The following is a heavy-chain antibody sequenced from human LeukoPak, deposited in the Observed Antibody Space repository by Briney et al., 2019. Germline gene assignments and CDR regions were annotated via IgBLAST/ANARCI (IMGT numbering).Heavy chain of an antibody. D-gene: IGHD3-10*01. J-gene: IGHJ4*02. CDR2: IYSGGST. Sequence: PGGSLRLSCAASGFTVSSNYMSWVRQAPGKGLEWVSVIYSGGSTYYADSVKGRFTISRDNSKNTLYLQMNSLRAEDTAVYYCAKKRLWFGESYYFDYWGQGTLVTVSS. V-gene: IGHV3-53*01. CDR1: GFTVSSNY. CDR3: AKKRLWFGESYYFDY.